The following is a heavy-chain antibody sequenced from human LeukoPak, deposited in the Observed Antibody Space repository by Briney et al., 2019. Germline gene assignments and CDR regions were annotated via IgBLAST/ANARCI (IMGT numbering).Heavy chain of an antibody. D-gene: IGHD2-2*01. CDR2: IIPIFGTA. CDR3: ARVVLSAATGYYFDY. Sequence: SVKVSCKASGGTFSSYAISWVRQAPGQGLEWMGGIIPIFGTANYAQKFQGRVRITADKSTSTAYMELSSLRSEDTAVYYCARVVLSAATGYYFDYWGQGTLVTVSS. J-gene: IGHJ4*02. CDR1: GGTFSSYA. V-gene: IGHV1-69*06.